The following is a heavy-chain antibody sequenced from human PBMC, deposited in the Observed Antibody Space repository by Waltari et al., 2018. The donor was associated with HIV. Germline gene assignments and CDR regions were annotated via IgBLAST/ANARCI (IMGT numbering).Heavy chain of an antibody. CDR2: IYYSGST. D-gene: IGHD3-22*01. V-gene: IGHV4-39*01. Sequence: QLQLQESGPGLVQPSETLSLTCSVSGGSISRSFSYWDWIRQPPGTGLDWIGSIYYSGSTYYNPSLKSRVTISVDTSKNQFSLKLSSVTAADTAVYYCARPYPNYHDSSGYDHGAFDIWGQGTMVTVSS. J-gene: IGHJ3*02. CDR1: GGSISRSFSY. CDR3: ARPYPNYHDSSGYDHGAFDI.